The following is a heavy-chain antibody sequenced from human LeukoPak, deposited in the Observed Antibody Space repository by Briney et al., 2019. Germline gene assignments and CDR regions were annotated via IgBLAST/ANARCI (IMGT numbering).Heavy chain of an antibody. CDR1: GFTFSNAW. CDR2: IKSKTDGGTT. CDR3: TTLTGTTTGYYYYYYMDV. D-gene: IGHD1-20*01. Sequence: GGSLRLSCAASGFTFSNAWMSWVRQAPGKGLEWVGRIKSKTDGGTTDYAAPVKGRFTISRDDSKNTLYLQMNSLKTEGTAVYYCTTLTGTTTGYYYYYYMDVWGKGTTVTVSS. V-gene: IGHV3-15*01. J-gene: IGHJ6*03.